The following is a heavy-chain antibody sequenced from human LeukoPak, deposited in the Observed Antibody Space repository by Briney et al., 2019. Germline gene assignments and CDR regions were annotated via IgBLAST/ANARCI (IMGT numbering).Heavy chain of an antibody. D-gene: IGHD6-13*01. Sequence: GGSLRLSCAASGFTFSSYSMNWVRQAPGKGLEWVSYISTSSNTIYYAESVKGRFTISRDNSKNTLYLQMNSLRPEDTAVYYCARGHSSSWSFFDYWGQGTLVTVSS. CDR3: ARGHSSSWSFFDY. J-gene: IGHJ4*02. V-gene: IGHV3-48*01. CDR1: GFTFSSYS. CDR2: ISTSSNTI.